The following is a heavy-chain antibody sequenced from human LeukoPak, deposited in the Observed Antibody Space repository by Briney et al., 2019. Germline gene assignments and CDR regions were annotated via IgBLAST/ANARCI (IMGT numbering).Heavy chain of an antibody. V-gene: IGHV3-74*01. CDR1: GFTFSSYW. J-gene: IGHJ4*02. D-gene: IGHD4/OR15-4a*01. CDR3: ARSSRGALVDY. CDR2: INSDGSST. Sequence: HSGGSLRLSCAASGFTFSSYWMHWVRQAPGKGLVWVSRINSDGSSTSYADSVKGRFTISRDNAKNTLYLQMNSLRAEDTAVYYCARSSRGALVDYWGQGTLVTVSS.